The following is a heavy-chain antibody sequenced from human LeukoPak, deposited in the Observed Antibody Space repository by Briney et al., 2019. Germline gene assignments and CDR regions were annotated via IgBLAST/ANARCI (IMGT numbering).Heavy chain of an antibody. V-gene: IGHV3-9*01. D-gene: IGHD6-13*01. CDR1: GFTFDDYA. Sequence: GGSLRLSCAASGFTFDDYAMHWVRQAPGKGLEWVSGISWNSGSIGYADSVKGRFTISRDNAKNSLYLQINSLRAEDTALYYCAKDSSAAAAVVFDYWGQGTLVTVSS. CDR3: AKDSSAAAAVVFDY. CDR2: ISWNSGSI. J-gene: IGHJ4*02.